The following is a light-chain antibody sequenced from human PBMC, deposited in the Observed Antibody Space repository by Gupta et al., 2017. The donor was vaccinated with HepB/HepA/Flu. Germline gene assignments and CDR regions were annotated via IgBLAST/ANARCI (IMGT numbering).Light chain of an antibody. V-gene: IGKV3-11*01. CDR1: QSIRYF. J-gene: IGKJ3*01. Sequence: DTVLTQSPATLPLSPGERATIPCRANQSIRYFLAWYQQKPGQPPRLLISDASNTAAGLPARFSGSWSGTYFTLTISILDPEDFAVYYCQQRSNCPWAFGPGTTVDIK. CDR3: QQRSNCPWA. CDR2: DAS.